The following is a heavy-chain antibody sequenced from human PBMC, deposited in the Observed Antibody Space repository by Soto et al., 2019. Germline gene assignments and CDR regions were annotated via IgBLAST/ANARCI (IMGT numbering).Heavy chain of an antibody. D-gene: IGHD5-18*01. CDR3: ARGFGTAMSEHHFAY. Sequence: GGSLRLSCAASGFTFSSYAMHWVRQAPGKGLEWVAVISYDGSNKYYADSVKGRFTISRDNSKNTLYLQMNSLRAEDTAVYYCARGFGTAMSEHHFAYWGQGTLVTVSS. V-gene: IGHV3-30-3*01. CDR1: GFTFSSYA. CDR2: ISYDGSNK. J-gene: IGHJ4*02.